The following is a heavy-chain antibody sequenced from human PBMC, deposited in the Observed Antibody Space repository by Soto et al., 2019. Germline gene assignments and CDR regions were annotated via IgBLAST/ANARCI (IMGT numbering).Heavy chain of an antibody. Sequence: PGGSLRLSCAASGFSFRDFAVHWVRQASGKGLEWVGRIRPKANSYATAYAASVKGRFTASRDDSKNTAYLQMNSLKTEDTAVFYCTVYDDLPHWGHGTLVTVSS. CDR1: GFSFRDFA. CDR2: IRPKANSYAT. V-gene: IGHV3-73*01. D-gene: IGHD1-1*01. J-gene: IGHJ4*01. CDR3: TVYDDLPH.